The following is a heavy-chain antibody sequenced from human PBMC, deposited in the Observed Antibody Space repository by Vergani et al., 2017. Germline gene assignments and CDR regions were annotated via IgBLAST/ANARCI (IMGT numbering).Heavy chain of an antibody. V-gene: IGHV3-30*02. CDR2: IGYDGRIK. CDR3: AKXGRENSDYGYFDY. CDR1: GFSFNTYG. J-gene: IGHJ4*02. D-gene: IGHD4-17*01. Sequence: QVQLVETGGGVVQPGGSLRLYCATFGFSFNTYGAHWVRQAPGKGLEWVAFIGYDGRIKYNVDSVKGRFTISRDTSKKTLSLQMRSLRADDTAVYYCAKXGRENSDYGYFDYWGQGTLVTVSS.